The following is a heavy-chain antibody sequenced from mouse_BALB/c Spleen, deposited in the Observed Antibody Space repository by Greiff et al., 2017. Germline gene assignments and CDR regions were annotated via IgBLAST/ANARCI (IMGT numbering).Heavy chain of an antibody. CDR2: IYPSDSYT. CDR1: GYTFTSYW. CDR3: TRAGGSCLYYAMDY. D-gene: IGHD1-1*01. V-gene: IGHV1-69*02. J-gene: IGHJ4*01. Sequence: QVQLQQPGAELVRPGASVKLSCKASGYTFTSYWINWVKQRPGQGLEWIGNIYPSDSYTNYNQKFKDKATLTVDKSSSTAYMQLSSPTSEDSAVYYCTRAGGSCLYYAMDYWGQGTSVTVSS.